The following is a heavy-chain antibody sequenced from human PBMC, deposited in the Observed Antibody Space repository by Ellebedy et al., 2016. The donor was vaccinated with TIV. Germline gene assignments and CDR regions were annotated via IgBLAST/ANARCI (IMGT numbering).Heavy chain of an antibody. D-gene: IGHD7-27*01. Sequence: MPSETLSLTCAVYGGSFSGYYWSRIRQPPGKGLEWIGEINHSGSTNYNPSLKSRVTVSVDTSKNQFSLKLSSVTAADTAVYYCARGQLGIWANGMDVWGQGTTVTVSS. CDR1: GGSFSGYY. J-gene: IGHJ6*02. CDR2: INHSGST. V-gene: IGHV4-34*01. CDR3: ARGQLGIWANGMDV.